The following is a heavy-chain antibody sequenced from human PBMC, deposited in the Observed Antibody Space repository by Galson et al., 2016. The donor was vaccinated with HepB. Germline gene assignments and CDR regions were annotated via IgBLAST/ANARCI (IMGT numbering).Heavy chain of an antibody. CDR2: INHRGST. J-gene: IGHJ3*02. CDR3: ARVTVGRYGPQGPFDM. V-gene: IGHV4-34*01. Sequence: SETLSLTCGVSAGSLGDNYWSWIRQPPGKGLEWIAEINHRGSTNYNPSLKSRVTISVDTSKNQVSLRLTSATAADTAVYYCARVTVGRYGPQGPFDMGGQGTLVTVSS. D-gene: IGHD3-16*01. CDR1: AGSLGDNY.